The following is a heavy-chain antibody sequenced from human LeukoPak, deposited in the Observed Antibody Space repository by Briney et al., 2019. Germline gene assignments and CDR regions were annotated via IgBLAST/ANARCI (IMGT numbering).Heavy chain of an antibody. CDR2: ISSSGSTI. Sequence: PGGSLRLSCAASGFTFSSYEMNWVRQAPGKGLEWVSYISSSGSTIYYADSVKGRFTISRDNAKNSLYLQMNSLRAEDTAVYYCAKSLVLRKSRGYWGQGTLVTVSS. CDR3: AKSLVLRKSRGY. V-gene: IGHV3-48*03. D-gene: IGHD3-16*02. J-gene: IGHJ4*02. CDR1: GFTFSSYE.